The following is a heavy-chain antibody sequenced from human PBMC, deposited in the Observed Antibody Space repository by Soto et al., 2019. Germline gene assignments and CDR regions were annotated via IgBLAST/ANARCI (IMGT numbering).Heavy chain of an antibody. CDR3: AKPGTPQYYFDY. CDR1: GFTFSSYG. J-gene: IGHJ4*02. V-gene: IGHV3-30*18. D-gene: IGHD1-1*01. Sequence: GGSLRLSCAASGFTFSSYGMHWVRQAPGKGLEWVAVISYDGSNKYYADSVKGRFTISRDNSKNTLYLQMNSLRAEDTAVYYCAKPGTPQYYFDYWGQGTLVTVSS. CDR2: ISYDGSNK.